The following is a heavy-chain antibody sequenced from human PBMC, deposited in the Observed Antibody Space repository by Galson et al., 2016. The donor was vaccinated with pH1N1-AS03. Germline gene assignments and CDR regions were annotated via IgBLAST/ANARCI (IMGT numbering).Heavy chain of an antibody. CDR3: ARDDSSSWDRYYYYGMDV. J-gene: IGHJ6*02. V-gene: IGHV3-21*01. CDR1: GFTFSGYT. D-gene: IGHD6-13*01. Sequence: SLRLSCAASGFTFSGYTMSWVRQAPGKGLEWVSFISSSSTYIYYADSLKGRFTISRDNAKNSLYLQMNSLRVEDTAVYDCARDDSSSWDRYYYYGMDVWGQGTTVTVSS. CDR2: ISSSSTYI.